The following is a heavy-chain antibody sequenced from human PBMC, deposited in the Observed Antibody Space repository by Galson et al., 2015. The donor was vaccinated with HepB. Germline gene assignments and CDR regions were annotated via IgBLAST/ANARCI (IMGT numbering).Heavy chain of an antibody. Sequence: SVKVSCKASGGTFSSYAISWVRQAPGQGLEWMGGIIPIVGTANYAQKFQGRVTLTADESTSTAYMELSSLRSEDTAVYYCARASGSYSSRSCYFDYWGQGTLVTVSS. V-gene: IGHV1-69*13. CDR1: GGTFSSYA. CDR2: IIPIVGTA. CDR3: ARASGSYSSRSCYFDY. J-gene: IGHJ4*02. D-gene: IGHD1-26*01.